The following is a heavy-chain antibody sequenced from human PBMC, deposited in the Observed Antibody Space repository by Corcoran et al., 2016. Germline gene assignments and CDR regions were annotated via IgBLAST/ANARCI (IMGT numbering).Heavy chain of an antibody. CDR2: ISAYTGNT. V-gene: IGHV1-18*01. Sequence: QVQLVQSGAEVKKPGASVKVSCKASGYTFTSYGISWVRQAPGQGLEWMGWISAYTGNTNYAQKLQGRVTMTTDTSTSTAYMELRSMRSDDTAVYYWARDQITMMARGAFDIWGQGTMVTVSS. CDR1: GYTFTSYG. D-gene: IGHD3-22*01. J-gene: IGHJ3*02. CDR3: ARDQITMMARGAFDI.